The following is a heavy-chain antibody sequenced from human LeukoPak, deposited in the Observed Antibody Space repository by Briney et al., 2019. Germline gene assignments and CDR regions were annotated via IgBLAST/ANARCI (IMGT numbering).Heavy chain of an antibody. D-gene: IGHD1-7*01. CDR3: ARVSPNLRFDY. V-gene: IGHV4-59*01. CDR1: GGSISSYY. J-gene: IGHJ4*02. CDR2: IYYSGST. Sequence: ASETLSLTCTVSGGSISSYYWSWIRQPPGKGLEWIGYIYYSGSTSYNSSLKSRVTISVDTSKNQFSLKLSSVTAADTAVYYCARVSPNLRFDYWGQGTLVTVSS.